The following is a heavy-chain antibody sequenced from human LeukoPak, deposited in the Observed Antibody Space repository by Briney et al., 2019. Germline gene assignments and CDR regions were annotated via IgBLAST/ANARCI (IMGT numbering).Heavy chain of an antibody. Sequence: PGGSLRLSCTASGFTFGDYAMSWVRQAPGKGLEWVGFIRSKAYGGTTEDAASVKGRFTISRDDSKSIAYLQMNSLETEDTAVYYCTRRSGYSYGDAFDIWGQGTMVTVSS. D-gene: IGHD5-18*01. J-gene: IGHJ3*02. CDR3: TRRSGYSYGDAFDI. V-gene: IGHV3-49*04. CDR1: GFTFGDYA. CDR2: IRSKAYGGTT.